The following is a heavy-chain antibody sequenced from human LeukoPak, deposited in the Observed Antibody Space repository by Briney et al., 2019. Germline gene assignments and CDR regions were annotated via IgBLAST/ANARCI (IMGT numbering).Heavy chain of an antibody. V-gene: IGHV4-61*02. CDR2: IYTSGST. J-gene: IGHJ4*02. Sequence: SETLSLTCTVSGASISSSLYYWSWIRQPAGKGPEWIGRIYTSGSTDANPSLKSRVTISVDTSKNQFSLKLSSVTAADTAVYYCASQTKQWLVPGDYWGQGTLVTVSS. CDR1: GASISSSLYY. CDR3: ASQTKQWLVPGDY. D-gene: IGHD6-19*01.